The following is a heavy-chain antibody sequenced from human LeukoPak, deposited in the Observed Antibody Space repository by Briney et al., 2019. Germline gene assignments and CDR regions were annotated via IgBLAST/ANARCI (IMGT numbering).Heavy chain of an antibody. V-gene: IGHV3-21*01. Sequence: GGSLRLSCAASGFTFSSYNMNWVRQAPGKGLEWVSSISTSSSYIYYADSVKGRFTISRDNARNSLFLQMNSLRAEDTAVYYCARERRSGYSPGAWFDPWGQGTLVTVSS. D-gene: IGHD5-12*01. CDR1: GFTFSSYN. J-gene: IGHJ5*02. CDR2: ISTSSSYI. CDR3: ARERRSGYSPGAWFDP.